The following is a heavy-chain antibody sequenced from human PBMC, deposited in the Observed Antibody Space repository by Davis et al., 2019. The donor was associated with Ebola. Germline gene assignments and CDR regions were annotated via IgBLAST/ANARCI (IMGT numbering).Heavy chain of an antibody. D-gene: IGHD2-8*01. V-gene: IGHV3-53*01. CDR2: IYSSGTT. CDR1: GFSVSTNY. Sequence: PGGSLRPSCAASGFSVSTNYMSWVRQPPGKVLEWVSVIYSSGTTFYADSVKGRFTIPRDHSKNTLYLQMNSLRVEETAVYYCASPSRSGYCPNGVCYRGEDYWGQGTLVTVSS. CDR3: ASPSRSGYCPNGVCYRGEDY. J-gene: IGHJ4*02.